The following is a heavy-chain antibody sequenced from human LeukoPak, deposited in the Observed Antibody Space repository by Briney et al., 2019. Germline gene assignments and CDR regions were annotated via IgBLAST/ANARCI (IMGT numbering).Heavy chain of an antibody. CDR2: INLNSGDT. J-gene: IGHJ4*02. CDR1: GYTFTGYY. CDR3: ARDHPALDY. V-gene: IGHV1-2*02. Sequence: ASVKVSCKASGYTFTGYYMHWVRQAPGQGLEWMGWINLNSGDTDYAQKFQGRVTMTRDTSISTAYMELSRLTSDDTAVYYCARDHPALDYWGQGTLVTVSS.